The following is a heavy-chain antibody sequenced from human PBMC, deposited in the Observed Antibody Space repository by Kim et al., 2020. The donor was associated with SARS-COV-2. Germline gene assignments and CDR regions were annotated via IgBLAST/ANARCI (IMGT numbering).Heavy chain of an antibody. CDR2: T. Sequence: TNYAQKLQGRVTMTTDTSTSTAYMELRSLRSDDTAVYYCARVYGSTSWYIWGQGTMVTVSS. V-gene: IGHV1-18*01. CDR3: ARVYGSTSWYI. D-gene: IGHD2-2*01. J-gene: IGHJ3*02.